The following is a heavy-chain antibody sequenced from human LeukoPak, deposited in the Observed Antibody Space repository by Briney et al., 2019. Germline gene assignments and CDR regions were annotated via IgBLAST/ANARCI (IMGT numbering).Heavy chain of an antibody. D-gene: IGHD3-3*01. CDR1: GFTFSSYS. Sequence: GGSLRLSCTASGFTFSSYSMNWVRQAPGKGLEWVSHISRSSTTVYYADSVKGRFTISRDNAKNSLYLQMNSLRAEDTAVYYCARVPTYSDFWSGYTIDYWAREPWSPSPQ. CDR2: ISRSSTTV. CDR3: ARVPTYSDFWSGYTIDY. J-gene: IGHJ4*02. V-gene: IGHV3-48*01.